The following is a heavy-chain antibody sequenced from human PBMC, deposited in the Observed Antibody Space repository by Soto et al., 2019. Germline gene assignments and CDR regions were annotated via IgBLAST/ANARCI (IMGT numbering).Heavy chain of an antibody. V-gene: IGHV1-18*01. Sequence: ASVKVSLQDSGYTFTSYVISWVGQAPGQGLEGIGWTSAYNGNTNYLQKLQGRVTMTTETSTSTAYMERMSLRSGNTAGYYWAREYCSGGSRGFDYW. J-gene: IGHJ4*01. CDR2: TSAYNGNT. CDR3: AREYCSGGSRGFDY. CDR1: GYTFTSYV. D-gene: IGHD2-15*01.